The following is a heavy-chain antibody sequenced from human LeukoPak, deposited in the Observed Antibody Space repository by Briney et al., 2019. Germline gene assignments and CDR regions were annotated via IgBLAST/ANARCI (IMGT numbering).Heavy chain of an antibody. J-gene: IGHJ4*02. D-gene: IGHD6-19*01. CDR1: GGSISSGGYS. CDR2: IYHSGST. V-gene: IGHV4-30-2*01. Sequence: PSQTLSLTCAVCGGSISSGGYSWRWIRQPPGRGVEWIGYIYHSGSTYYNPSLKSRVTISVDRSKNQFSLKLSSVTAADTAVYYGASKTGSSGWDYYFAYWGQGTLVTVSS. CDR3: ASKTGSSGWDYYFAY.